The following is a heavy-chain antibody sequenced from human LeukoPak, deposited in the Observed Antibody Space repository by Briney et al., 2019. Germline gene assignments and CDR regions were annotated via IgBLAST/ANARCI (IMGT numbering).Heavy chain of an antibody. CDR2: IYPDDSDT. Sequence: PGESLKISCKASGYTFTNYWIGWVRQMPGKGLEWMGIIYPDDSDTKYSPSFQGQVTISVDESISTAYLQWSSLKASDTAIYYCARHGIGGDSSSGYEYYYYMDVWGKGTAVTVSS. CDR3: ARHGIGGDSSSGYEYYYYMDV. J-gene: IGHJ6*03. D-gene: IGHD3-3*01. V-gene: IGHV5-51*01. CDR1: GYTFTNYW.